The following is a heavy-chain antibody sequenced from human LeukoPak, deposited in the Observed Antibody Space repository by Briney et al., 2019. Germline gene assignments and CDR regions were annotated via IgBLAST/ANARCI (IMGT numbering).Heavy chain of an antibody. CDR1: GVSISSYY. CDR2: IYYSGST. D-gene: IGHD3-10*01. J-gene: IGHJ3*02. CDR3: ARGPYYYGSGTPGAFDI. V-gene: IGHV4-59*01. Sequence: SETLSLTCTVSGVSISSYYWSWLRQPPGKGLEWVGYIYYSGSTNYNPSLKSRVTISVDTSKNQFSLKLSSVTAADTAVYYCARGPYYYGSGTPGAFDIWGQGTMVTVSS.